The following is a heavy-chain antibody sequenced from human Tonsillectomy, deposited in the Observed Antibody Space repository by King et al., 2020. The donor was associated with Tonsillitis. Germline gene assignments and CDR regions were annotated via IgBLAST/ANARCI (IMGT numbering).Heavy chain of an antibody. CDR1: GSTFSTYV. V-gene: IGHV3-30*06. CDR3: AKEMGYGLDV. CDR2: TSYDGSNK. J-gene: IGHJ6*02. Sequence: VQLVESGGGVVQPGRSLRLSCAASGSTFSTYVMHWVRQAPGKGLEWVAVTSYDGSNKYYADSVKGRFTISRDNSKNTLYLRMNSLRAEDTAVYYCAKEMGYGLDVWGQGTTVTVSS. D-gene: IGHD3-16*01.